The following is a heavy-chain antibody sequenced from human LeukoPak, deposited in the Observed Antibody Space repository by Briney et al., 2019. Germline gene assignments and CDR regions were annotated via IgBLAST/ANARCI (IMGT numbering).Heavy chain of an antibody. Sequence: SETLSLTCAVYGGSFSGYYWSWIRQPPGKGLEWIGEINHSGSTNYNPSLKSRVTISVDTSKNQFSLKVSSVTAADTAVYYCARVGATLWYYYYMDVWGKGTTVTVSS. CDR1: GGSFSGYY. J-gene: IGHJ6*03. CDR2: INHSGST. V-gene: IGHV4-34*01. CDR3: ARVGATLWYYYYMDV. D-gene: IGHD1-26*01.